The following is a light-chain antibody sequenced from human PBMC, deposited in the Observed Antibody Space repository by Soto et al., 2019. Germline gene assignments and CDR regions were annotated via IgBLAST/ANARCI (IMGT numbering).Light chain of an antibody. Sequence: QSALTQPPSASGSPGQSVTISCTGTSSDVGAYNYVSWYQQHPGKAPKLMIYEVSERPSGVPDRFSGSKSGSTASLTVSGLQTEDEADYYCSSYAGNDVYVFGTGTKVTVL. CDR1: SSDVGAYNY. J-gene: IGLJ1*01. V-gene: IGLV2-8*01. CDR3: SSYAGNDVYV. CDR2: EVS.